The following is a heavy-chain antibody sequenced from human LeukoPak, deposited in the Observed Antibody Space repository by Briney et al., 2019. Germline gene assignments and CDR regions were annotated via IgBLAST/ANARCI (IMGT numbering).Heavy chain of an antibody. D-gene: IGHD3-3*01. J-gene: IGHJ3*02. CDR2: MNPNSGNT. V-gene: IGHV1-8*01. CDR3: ATGPLRFLEWFEKVDAFDI. Sequence: GASVKVSCKASGYTFTSYDINWVRQATGQGLEWMGWMNPNSGNTGYAQKFQGRVTMTEDTSTDTAYMELSSLRSEDTAVYYCATGPLRFLEWFEKVDAFDIWGQGTMVTVSS. CDR1: GYTFTSYD.